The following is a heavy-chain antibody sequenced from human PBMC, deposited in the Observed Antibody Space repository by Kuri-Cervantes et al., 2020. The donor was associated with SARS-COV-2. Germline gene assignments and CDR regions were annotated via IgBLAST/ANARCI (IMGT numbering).Heavy chain of an antibody. CDR1: GFTFSSYA. CDR3: ATVRGITMVRGVISLDAFDI. D-gene: IGHD3-10*01. V-gene: IGHV3-23*01. Sequence: GGSLRLSCAASGFTFSSYAMSWVRQAPGKGLEWVSAINGSGGSTYYADSVKGRFTISRDNSKNTLYLQMNSLRAEDTAVYYCATVRGITMVRGVISLDAFDIWGQGTMVTVSS. CDR2: INGSGGST. J-gene: IGHJ3*02.